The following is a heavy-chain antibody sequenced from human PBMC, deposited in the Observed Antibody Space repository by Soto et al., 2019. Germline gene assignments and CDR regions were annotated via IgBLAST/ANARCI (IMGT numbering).Heavy chain of an antibody. J-gene: IGHJ4*02. V-gene: IGHV1-69*04. CDR3: AREHSRGVATIPTFDY. CDR1: GGTFSSYT. Sequence: ASVKVSCKASGGTFSSYTISWVRQAPGQGLEWMGRIIPILGIANYAQKFQGRVTITADKSTSTAYMELSSLRSEDTAVYYCAREHSRGVATIPTFDYWGQGTLVTVSS. D-gene: IGHD5-12*01. CDR2: IIPILGIA.